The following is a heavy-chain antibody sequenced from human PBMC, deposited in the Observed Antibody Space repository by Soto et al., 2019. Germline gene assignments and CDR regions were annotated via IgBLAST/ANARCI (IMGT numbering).Heavy chain of an antibody. Sequence: QVHLVQSGAEVKKPGASVKVSCKGSGYAFTTYGITWVRQAPGQGLEWMGWISAHNGNTNYAQKLQGRVTVTRDTSTSTACMELRGLRSDDTAVYYCARGKSGDYWGQGALVTVSS. J-gene: IGHJ4*02. CDR1: GYAFTTYG. V-gene: IGHV1-18*01. CDR2: ISAHNGNT. CDR3: ARGKSGDY.